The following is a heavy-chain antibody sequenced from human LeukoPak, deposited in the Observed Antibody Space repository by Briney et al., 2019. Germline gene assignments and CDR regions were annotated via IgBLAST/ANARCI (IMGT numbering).Heavy chain of an antibody. J-gene: IGHJ4*02. CDR1: GGSISSYY. CDR2: IYYSGST. V-gene: IGHV4-59*01. D-gene: IGHD3-22*01. Sequence: SETLSLTCTVSGGSISSYYWSWIRQPPGKGLEWIGNIYYSGSTNYNPSLKSRVTISVDTSKNQFSLKLSSVTAADTAVYYCARTAGGYYYGHYFDYWGQGTLVTVSS. CDR3: ARTAGGYYYGHYFDY.